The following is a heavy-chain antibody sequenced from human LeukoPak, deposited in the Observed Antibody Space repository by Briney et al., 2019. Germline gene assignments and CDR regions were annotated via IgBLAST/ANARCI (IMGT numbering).Heavy chain of an antibody. D-gene: IGHD1-26*01. V-gene: IGHV1-2*02. CDR3: ARVVGATTGGTSYYMDV. CDR1: GYTFTGYY. Sequence: WASVMVSCKASGYTFTGYYMHWVRQAPGQGLEWMGWINPNSGGTNYAQKFQGRVTMTRDTSISTAYMELSRLRSDDTAVYYCARVVGATTGGTSYYMDVWGKGTTVTVSS. J-gene: IGHJ6*03. CDR2: INPNSGGT.